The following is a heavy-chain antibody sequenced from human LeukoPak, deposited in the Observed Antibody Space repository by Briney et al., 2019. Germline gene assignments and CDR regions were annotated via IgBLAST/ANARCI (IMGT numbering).Heavy chain of an antibody. CDR1: GGSISSTSYY. V-gene: IGHV4-39*07. J-gene: IGHJ4*02. CDR2: IYYSGST. CDR3: ARVRAAGRRFYFDY. D-gene: IGHD6-13*01. Sequence: KPSETLSLTCVVSGGSISSTSYYWGWIRQPPGKGLEWIGSIYYSGSTYYSPSLKSRVTISVDTSKNQFSLKLSSVTAADTAVYYCARVRAAGRRFYFDYWGQGTLVTVSS.